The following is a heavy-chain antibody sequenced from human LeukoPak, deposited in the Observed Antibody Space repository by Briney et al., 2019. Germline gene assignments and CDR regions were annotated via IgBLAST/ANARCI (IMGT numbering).Heavy chain of an antibody. J-gene: IGHJ4*02. V-gene: IGHV4-34*01. Sequence: PSETLSLTCAVYGGSFSGYYWSWIRQPPGKGLEWIGEINHSGSTNHNPSLKSRVTISVDTSKNEVSLKLSSVSAADTAVYYCARGQGTVTTHWGQGTLVTVSS. CDR2: INHSGST. CDR1: GGSFSGYY. CDR3: ARGQGTVTTH. D-gene: IGHD4-11*01.